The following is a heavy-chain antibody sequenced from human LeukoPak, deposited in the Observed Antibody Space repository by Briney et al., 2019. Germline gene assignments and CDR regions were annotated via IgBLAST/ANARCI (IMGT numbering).Heavy chain of an antibody. CDR2: IIPIFGTA. CDR1: GGTFSSYA. V-gene: IGHV1-69*13. D-gene: IGHD2-8*01. CDR3: AGGFCTNGVCP. Sequence: ASVKVSCKAPGGTFSSYAISWVRQAPGQGLEWMGGIIPIFGTANYAQKFQGRVTITADESTSTAYMELSSLRSEDTAVYYCAGGFCTNGVCPWGQGTLVTVSS. J-gene: IGHJ5*02.